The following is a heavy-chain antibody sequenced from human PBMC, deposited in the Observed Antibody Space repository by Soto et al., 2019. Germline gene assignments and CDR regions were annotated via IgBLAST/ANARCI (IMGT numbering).Heavy chain of an antibody. CDR1: GFTFRNYA. Sequence: QVQLVESGGGVVQPGGSLRLSCAASGFTFRNYAMHWVRQAPGKGLECLAVIAYDGSNAFYRDSVKGRFTISRDKSKNTLYMHKDSLRSEDTGVYYWARGDREDILVVVGARPGEYGIDIWGQGTTVTVSS. CDR3: ARGDREDILVVVGARPGEYGIDI. J-gene: IGHJ6*02. V-gene: IGHV3-30-3*01. D-gene: IGHD2-15*01. CDR2: IAYDGSNA.